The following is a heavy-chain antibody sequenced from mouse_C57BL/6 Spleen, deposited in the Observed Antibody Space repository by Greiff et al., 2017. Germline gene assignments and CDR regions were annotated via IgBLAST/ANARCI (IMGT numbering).Heavy chain of an antibody. CDR2: INPNTGGT. Sequence: VQLQQSGPELVKPGASVKIPCKASGYTFTDYNMDWVKQSHGKSLEWIGDINPNTGGTIYNQKFKGKATWTVDKSSSTAYMELRSLTSEDTAVYYCARGDYFGTIDYWGQGTTLTVPS. CDR1: GYTFTDYN. V-gene: IGHV1-18*01. D-gene: IGHD1-1*01. J-gene: IGHJ2*01. CDR3: ARGDYFGTIDY.